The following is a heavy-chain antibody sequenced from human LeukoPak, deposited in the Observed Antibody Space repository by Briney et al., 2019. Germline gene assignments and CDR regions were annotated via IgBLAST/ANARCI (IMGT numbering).Heavy chain of an antibody. J-gene: IGHJ6*03. V-gene: IGHV4-34*01. D-gene: IGHD3-3*01. Sequence: PPETLSLTCAVYGGSFSGYYWSWIRQPPGKGLEWIGEINHSGSTNYNPSLKSRVTISVDTSKNQFSLKLSSVTAADTAVYYCARGNVLRFLEWSYYYYYYMDVWGKGTTVTVSS. CDR2: INHSGST. CDR3: ARGNVLRFLEWSYYYYYYMDV. CDR1: GGSFSGYY.